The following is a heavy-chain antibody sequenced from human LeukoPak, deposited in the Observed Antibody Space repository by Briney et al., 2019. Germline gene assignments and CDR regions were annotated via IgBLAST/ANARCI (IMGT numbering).Heavy chain of an antibody. CDR2: IRYDGSNK. CDR3: AKGRWELLLLDAFDI. CDR1: GFTFSSYG. J-gene: IGHJ3*02. Sequence: PGGSLRLSCAASGFTFSSYGMHWVRQAPGKGLEWVAFIRYDGSNKYYADSVKGRFTISRDNSKSTLYLQMNSLRAEDTAVYYCAKGRWELLLLDAFDIWGQGTMVTVSS. D-gene: IGHD1-26*01. V-gene: IGHV3-30*02.